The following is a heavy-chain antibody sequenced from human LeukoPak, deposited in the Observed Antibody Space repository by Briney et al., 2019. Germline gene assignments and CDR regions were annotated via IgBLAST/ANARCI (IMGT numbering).Heavy chain of an antibody. CDR1: GYTFTSYD. J-gene: IGHJ6*02. CDR3: AAADSSSWYKGYYYYGMDV. CDR2: MNPNSGNT. Sequence: ASVKVSCKASGYTFTSYDINWVRQATGQGLEWMGWMNPNSGNTGYAQKFQGRVTMTRNTSISTAYMELSSLRSEDTAVYYCAAADSSSWYKGYYYYGMDVWGQGTTVTVSS. V-gene: IGHV1-8*01. D-gene: IGHD6-13*01.